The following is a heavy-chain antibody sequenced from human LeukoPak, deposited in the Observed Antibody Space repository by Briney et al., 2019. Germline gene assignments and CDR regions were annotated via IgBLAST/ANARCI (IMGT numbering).Heavy chain of an antibody. CDR1: GFTFSSYG. J-gene: IGHJ4*02. D-gene: IGHD5-18*01. CDR3: ATGRDTAGVRLDY. CDR2: IRYDGTNK. V-gene: IGHV3-30*02. Sequence: PGGSLRLSCAASGFTFSSYGMHWVRQAPGKGLEWVAFIRYDGTNKYYADSVKGRFTISRDNSKSTMYLQMNSLRAEDTAVYFCATGRDTAGVRLDYWGQGTLVTVSS.